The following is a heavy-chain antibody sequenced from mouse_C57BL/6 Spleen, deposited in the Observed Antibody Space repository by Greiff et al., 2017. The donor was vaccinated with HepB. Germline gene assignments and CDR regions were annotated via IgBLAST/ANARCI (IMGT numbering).Heavy chain of an antibody. CDR3: ARGDYYGSRGY. CDR2: IYPGDGDT. J-gene: IGHJ2*01. Sequence: QVQLKQSGPELVKPGASVKISCKASGYAFSSSWMNWVKQRPGKGLEWIGRIYPGDGDTNYNGKFKGKATLTADKSSSTAYMQLSSLTSEDSAVYFCARGDYYGSRGYWGQGTTLTVSS. V-gene: IGHV1-82*01. CDR1: GYAFSSSW. D-gene: IGHD1-1*01.